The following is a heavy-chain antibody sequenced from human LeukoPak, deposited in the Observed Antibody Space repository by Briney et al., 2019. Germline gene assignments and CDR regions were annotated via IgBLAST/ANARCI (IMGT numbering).Heavy chain of an antibody. CDR2: IYTSGST. V-gene: IGHV4-61*02. CDR1: GGSISSGSYY. Sequence: PSQTLSLTCTVSGGSISSGSYYWSWIRQPAGKGLEWIVRIYTSGSTNYNPSLKSRVTISVDTSKNQFSLKLSSVTAADTAVYYCAGYDILTGYYTYYYMDVWGKGTTVTVSS. CDR3: AGYDILTGYYTYYYMDV. D-gene: IGHD3-9*01. J-gene: IGHJ6*03.